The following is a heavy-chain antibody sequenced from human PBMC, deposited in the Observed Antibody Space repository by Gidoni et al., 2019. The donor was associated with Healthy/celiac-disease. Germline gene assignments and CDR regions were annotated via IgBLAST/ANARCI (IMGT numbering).Heavy chain of an antibody. CDR3: ARGGGIQLSDYYYGMDV. Sequence: EVQLVESGGGLIQPGGSLRLSCAASGFTVSSNYMSWVRQAPGKGLEWVSVIYSGGSTYYADSVKGRFTISRDNSKNTLYLQMNSLRAEDTAVYYCARGGGIQLSDYYYGMDVWGQGTTVTVSS. CDR2: IYSGGST. V-gene: IGHV3-53*01. D-gene: IGHD5-18*01. CDR1: GFTVSSNY. J-gene: IGHJ6*02.